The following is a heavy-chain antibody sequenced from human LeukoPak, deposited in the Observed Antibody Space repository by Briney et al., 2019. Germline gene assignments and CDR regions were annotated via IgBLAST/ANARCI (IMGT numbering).Heavy chain of an antibody. Sequence: PSETLSLTCAVYGGSFSGYYWSWIRQPPGKGLEWIGEINHSGSTNYNPSLKSRVTISVDASKNQFSLKLSSVTAADTAVYYCARRTLRYDAFDIWGQGTMVTVSS. J-gene: IGHJ3*02. CDR2: INHSGST. CDR3: ARRTLRYDAFDI. D-gene: IGHD2-2*02. CDR1: GGSFSGYY. V-gene: IGHV4-34*01.